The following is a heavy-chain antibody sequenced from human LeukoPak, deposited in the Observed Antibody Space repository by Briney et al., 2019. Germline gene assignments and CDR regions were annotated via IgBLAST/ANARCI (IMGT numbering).Heavy chain of an antibody. CDR1: GFSFSSYG. Sequence: GGSLRLSCAASGFSFSSYGMHWVRQAPGKGLQWVAVIWYDESKKYYTDSVKGRFTISRDVSKNTLYLQMNSLRAEDSAMYYCAREGGIGLDYWGQGTLVTVSS. D-gene: IGHD1-26*01. CDR2: IWYDESKK. J-gene: IGHJ4*02. V-gene: IGHV3-33*08. CDR3: AREGGIGLDY.